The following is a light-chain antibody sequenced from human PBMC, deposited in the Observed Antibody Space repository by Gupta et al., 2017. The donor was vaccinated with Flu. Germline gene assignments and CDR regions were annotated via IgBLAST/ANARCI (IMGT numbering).Light chain of an antibody. J-gene: IGKJ1*01. CDR3: MQGAHWPWA. Sequence: DVVMTQSPLSLAVTLGQPASISCRSSQGLVYSDGNTYLHWFQQRPGQSPRRLIHLASYRDSGVPDRFSGSGSGTDFTLKISRVEAEDVGIYYCMQGAHWPWAFGQGTKVEIK. CDR2: LAS. V-gene: IGKV2-30*01. CDR1: QGLVYSDGNTY.